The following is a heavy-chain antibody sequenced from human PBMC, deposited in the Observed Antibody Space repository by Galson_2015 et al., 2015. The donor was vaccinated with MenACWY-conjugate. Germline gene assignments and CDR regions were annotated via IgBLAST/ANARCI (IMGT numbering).Heavy chain of an antibody. CDR3: AIHMAPAANSYWYGVDY. Sequence: SLRLSCAGSGFAFSGYAMTWVRQAPGKGLKWVSTINVSGGSTNYADFVRGRVTISRDNSRNTVYLQMNSLRVDDTAVYYCAIHMAPAANSYWYGVDYWGRGTLVTVSS. J-gene: IGHJ4*02. CDR2: INVSGGST. V-gene: IGHV3-23*01. D-gene: IGHD6-25*01. CDR1: GFAFSGYA.